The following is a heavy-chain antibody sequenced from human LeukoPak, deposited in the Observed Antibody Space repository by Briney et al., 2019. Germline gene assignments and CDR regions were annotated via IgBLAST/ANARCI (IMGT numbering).Heavy chain of an antibody. J-gene: IGHJ4*02. Sequence: GASAKVSCKASGGTFSSYAISWVRQAPGQGLEWMGRIIPILGIANYAQKFQGRVTITADKSTSTAYMELSSLRSEDTAVYYCARERSFSGSYLFDYWGQGTLVTVSS. CDR3: ARERSFSGSYLFDY. CDR1: GGTFSSYA. D-gene: IGHD1-26*01. CDR2: IIPILGIA. V-gene: IGHV1-69*04.